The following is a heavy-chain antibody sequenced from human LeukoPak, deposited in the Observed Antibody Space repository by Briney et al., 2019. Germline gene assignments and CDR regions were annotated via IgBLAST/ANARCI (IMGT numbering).Heavy chain of an antibody. CDR3: AKDRLVAGMGTNWFDP. CDR2: ISGSGGST. V-gene: IGHV3-23*01. D-gene: IGHD6-19*01. J-gene: IGHJ5*02. Sequence: GVSLRLSCAASGFCFRSYAMSWVRQAPGKGLEWVSAISGSGGSTYYADSVKGRFTISRDNSKNTLYLQMNSLRAEDTAVYYCAKDRLVAGMGTNWFDPWGQGTLVTVSS. CDR1: GFCFRSYA.